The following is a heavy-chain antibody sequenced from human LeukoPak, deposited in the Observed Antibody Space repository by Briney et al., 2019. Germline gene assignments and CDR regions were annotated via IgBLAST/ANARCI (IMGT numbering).Heavy chain of an antibody. CDR2: IYTSGST. V-gene: IGHV4-4*09. Sequence: SETLSLTCTVSGGSISSYYWSWIRQPPGKGQEWIGYIYTSGSTNYNPSLKSRVTISVDTSKNQFSLKLSSVTAADTAVYYCARHRWLRFSYYMDVWGKGTTVTVSS. D-gene: IGHD5-24*01. J-gene: IGHJ6*03. CDR3: ARHRWLRFSYYMDV. CDR1: GGSISSYY.